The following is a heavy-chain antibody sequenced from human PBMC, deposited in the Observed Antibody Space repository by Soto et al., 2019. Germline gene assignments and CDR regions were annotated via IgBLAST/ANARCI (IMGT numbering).Heavy chain of an antibody. D-gene: IGHD3-22*01. CDR3: ARDRLRGYDSSGFYS. CDR2: INPSDGKR. Sequence: APVKVFCKASGYSFSLYGINWVRQAPGQGLEWMGWINPSDGKRNFAQKFEDRVTMTTATSTNTVFLELRSLKSDDTAIYYCARDRLRGYDSSGFYSCGQGTMVTVSS. CDR1: GYSFSLYG. V-gene: IGHV1-18*01. J-gene: IGHJ4*02.